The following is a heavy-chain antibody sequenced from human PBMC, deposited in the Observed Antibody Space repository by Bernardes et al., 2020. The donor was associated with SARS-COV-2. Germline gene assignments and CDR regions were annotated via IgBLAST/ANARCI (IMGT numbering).Heavy chain of an antibody. J-gene: IGHJ5*02. CDR3: ATGVVVVPAAPNWFDP. Sequence: ASVKVSCKVSGYTLTELSMHWVRQAPGKGLEWMGGFDPEDGETIYAQKFQGGVTMTEDTSTDTAYMELSSLRSEDTAVYYCATGVVVVPAAPNWFDPWGQGTLVTVSS. CDR2: FDPEDGET. CDR1: GYTLTELS. D-gene: IGHD2-2*01. V-gene: IGHV1-24*01.